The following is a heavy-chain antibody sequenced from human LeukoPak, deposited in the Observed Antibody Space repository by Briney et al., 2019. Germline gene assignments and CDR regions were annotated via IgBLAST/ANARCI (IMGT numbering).Heavy chain of an antibody. CDR3: ARVSYDFWSGPYYFDY. V-gene: IGHV4-34*01. CDR1: GFIFSSYA. D-gene: IGHD3-3*01. CDR2: INHSGST. Sequence: GSLRLSCAASGFIFSSYAMSWVRQPPGKGLEWIGEINHSGSTNYNPSLKSRVTISVDTSKNQFSLKLSSVTAADTAVYYCARVSYDFWSGPYYFDYWGQGTLVTVSS. J-gene: IGHJ4*02.